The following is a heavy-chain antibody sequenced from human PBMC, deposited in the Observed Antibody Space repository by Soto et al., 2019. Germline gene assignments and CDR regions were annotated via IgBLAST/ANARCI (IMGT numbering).Heavy chain of an antibody. CDR1: GFIFSHYA. Sequence: EVQLLESGGGLVQPGGSLRLSCAASGFIFSHYAMTWVRQAPGKGLEWVSTISASESSTYYADSVKGRFTVSRDNSRNTRYLQMNSLRAEDTAVYYCAKKYSYGSGTYLFHFDYWGQGTLVTVSS. CDR2: ISASESST. V-gene: IGHV3-23*01. D-gene: IGHD3-10*01. CDR3: AKKYSYGSGTYLFHFDY. J-gene: IGHJ4*02.